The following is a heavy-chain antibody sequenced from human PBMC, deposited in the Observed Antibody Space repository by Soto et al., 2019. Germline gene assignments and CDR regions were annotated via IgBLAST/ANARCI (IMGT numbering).Heavy chain of an antibody. J-gene: IGHJ6*02. D-gene: IGHD5-18*01. V-gene: IGHV3-23*01. CDR3: AREVSHGYVLRGMDV. CDR2: ISGSGGST. Sequence: QSGGSLRLSCAASGFTFSSYAMSWVRQAPGKGLEWVSAISGSGGSTYYADSVKGRFTISRDNSKNTLYLQMNSLRAEDTAVYYCAREVSHGYVLRGMDVWGQGTTVTVYS. CDR1: GFTFSSYA.